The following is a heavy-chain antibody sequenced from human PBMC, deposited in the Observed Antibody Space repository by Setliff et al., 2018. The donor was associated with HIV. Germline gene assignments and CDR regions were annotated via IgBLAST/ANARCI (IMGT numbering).Heavy chain of an antibody. J-gene: IGHJ6*04. CDR2: INPNTGGT. CDR3: ARGKGVGGVVITGGLDV. CDR1: GYTFTGHY. Sequence: EASVKVSCKSSGYTFTGHYIHWVRQAPGQGLEWMGWINPNTGGTNYAQKFQGRVTMTRDTSISTAYMELRRLRSDDTAMYYCARGKGVGGVVITGGLDVWGKGTTVTVSS. D-gene: IGHD3-10*01. V-gene: IGHV1-2*02.